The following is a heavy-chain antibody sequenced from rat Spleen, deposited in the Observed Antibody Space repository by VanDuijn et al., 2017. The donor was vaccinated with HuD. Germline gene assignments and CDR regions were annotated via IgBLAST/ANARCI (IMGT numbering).Heavy chain of an antibody. CDR1: GFTFNNYW. CDR3: ARGGFVRY. J-gene: IGHJ2*01. Sequence: EVQLVESGGGLVQPGGSLKLSCVASGFTFNNYWMTWIRQATGKGLEWVASITNASGHTYYPDSVKDRFTISRDTAQNSQYLQMNSLRSEDTATYYCARGGFVRYWGQGVMVTVSS. D-gene: IGHD1-6*01. V-gene: IGHV5-31*01. CDR2: ITNASGHT.